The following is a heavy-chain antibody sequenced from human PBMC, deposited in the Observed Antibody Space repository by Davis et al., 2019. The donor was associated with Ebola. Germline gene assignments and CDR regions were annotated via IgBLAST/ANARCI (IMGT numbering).Heavy chain of an antibody. Sequence: GESLKISCAASGFTFSGSAMHWIRQASGKGLEWVGHIRSKANSYATAYAASVKGRFTISRDDSKNTAYLQMNSLKTEDTAVYYCTCTVTTTGDYWGQGTLVTVSS. CDR2: IRSKANSYAT. CDR1: GFTFSGSA. V-gene: IGHV3-73*01. D-gene: IGHD4-17*01. J-gene: IGHJ4*02. CDR3: TCTVTTTGDY.